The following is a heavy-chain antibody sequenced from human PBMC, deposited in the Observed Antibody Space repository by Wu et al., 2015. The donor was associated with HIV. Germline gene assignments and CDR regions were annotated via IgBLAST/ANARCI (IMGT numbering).Heavy chain of an antibody. D-gene: IGHD3-22*01. V-gene: IGHV1-2*02. Sequence: QVQLVQSGAEVKKPGASVRVSCKTSGYSFTAYYMHWVRQAPGQGLEWVGRLNPNTGGADSAQKFQGRVTMTRDTSINTAYLDLSRLRLDDTAVYYCARDSGPTYYYDSSGSPDYWGQGTLVTVSS. CDR2: LNPNTGGA. CDR3: ARDSGPTYYYDSSGSPDY. J-gene: IGHJ4*02. CDR1: GYSFTAYY.